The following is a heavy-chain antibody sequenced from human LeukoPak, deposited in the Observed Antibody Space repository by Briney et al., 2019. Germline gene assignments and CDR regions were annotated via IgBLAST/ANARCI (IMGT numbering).Heavy chain of an antibody. Sequence: GGSLRLSCTASGFTFSSTGMHWVRQAPGKGLDWVASISYDGSSKKYVDSVKGRFTISRDDSKRTLYLQMNSLRSEDTAVYYCAKEGLRFFDFWGQGTLVTVSS. V-gene: IGHV3-30*18. J-gene: IGHJ4*02. CDR2: ISYDGSSK. CDR3: AKEGLRFFDF. D-gene: IGHD5-12*01. CDR1: GFTFSSTG.